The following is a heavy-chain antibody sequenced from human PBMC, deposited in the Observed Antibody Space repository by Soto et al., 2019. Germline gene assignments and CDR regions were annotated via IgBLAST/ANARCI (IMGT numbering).Heavy chain of an antibody. CDR1: GCTFSRYA. D-gene: IGHD6-13*01. CDR3: ARDNEAAAGFAY. J-gene: IGHJ4*02. Sequence: SVKVSCKASGCTFSRYAISWVRQAPGQGLEWMGGIIPIFGTAKYAQKFQGRVTITADKSTSTAYMELSSLRSEDTAVYYCARDNEAAAGFAYWGQGTLGTVSS. V-gene: IGHV1-69*06. CDR2: IIPIFGTA.